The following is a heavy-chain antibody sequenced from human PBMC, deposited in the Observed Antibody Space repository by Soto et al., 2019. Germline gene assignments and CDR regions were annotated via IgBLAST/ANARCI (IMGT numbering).Heavy chain of an antibody. Sequence: VASVKVSCNASGYTFTSYGISWVRQAPGQGLEWMGWISAYNGNTNYAQKLQGRVTMTTDTSTSTAYMELRSLRSDDTAVYYCARVYYYGSGSSFSAVFDYWGQGTLVTVSS. CDR1: GYTFTSYG. V-gene: IGHV1-18*04. CDR2: ISAYNGNT. D-gene: IGHD3-10*01. CDR3: ARVYYYGSGSSFSAVFDY. J-gene: IGHJ4*02.